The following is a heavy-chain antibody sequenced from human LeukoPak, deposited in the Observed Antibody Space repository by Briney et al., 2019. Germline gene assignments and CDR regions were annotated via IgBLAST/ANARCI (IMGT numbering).Heavy chain of an antibody. CDR1: GFNFSTYD. D-gene: IGHD2-15*01. V-gene: IGHV3-33*01. J-gene: IGHJ4*02. Sequence: GGSLRLSCAASGFNFSTYDMHWVRQAPGKGLEWVAVIWYDGSNTYYVDSVKGRFTISRDNSKNTLYLQMNSLRDEDTTVYYCARGCSGGSCFGDFDYWGQGTLGTVSS. CDR2: IWYDGSNT. CDR3: ARGCSGGSCFGDFDY.